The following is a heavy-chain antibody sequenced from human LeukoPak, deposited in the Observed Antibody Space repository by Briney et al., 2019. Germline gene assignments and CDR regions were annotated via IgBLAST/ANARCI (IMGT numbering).Heavy chain of an antibody. Sequence: GASVKVSCKASGYSFTSYGFSWVRQAPGQGLEWMGWISAYNGNTNYAQKLQGRVTMTTDTSTSTAYMELRSLRSDDTAVYYCARGTPGDDYVWGSPPEFDYWGQGTLVTVSS. V-gene: IGHV1-18*04. CDR1: GYSFTSYG. CDR2: ISAYNGNT. J-gene: IGHJ4*02. CDR3: ARGTPGDDYVWGSPPEFDY. D-gene: IGHD3-16*01.